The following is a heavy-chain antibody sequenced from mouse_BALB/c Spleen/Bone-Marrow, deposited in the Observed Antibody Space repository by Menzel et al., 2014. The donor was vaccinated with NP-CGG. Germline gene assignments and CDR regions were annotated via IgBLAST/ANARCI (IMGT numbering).Heavy chain of an antibody. V-gene: IGHV4-1*02. J-gene: IGHJ1*01. Sequence: EVMLVESGGGLVQPGGSLKLSCAASGFDFSRYWMSWVRHAPGKGLEWIGEINPDSNTINYTPSLKDRFIISRDNAKNTLYLQMSKVRSEDTAPYYCARLNYYGNLFVWGAGTTVTVSS. CDR1: GFDFSRYW. CDR3: ARLNYYGNLFV. D-gene: IGHD1-1*01. CDR2: INPDSNTI.